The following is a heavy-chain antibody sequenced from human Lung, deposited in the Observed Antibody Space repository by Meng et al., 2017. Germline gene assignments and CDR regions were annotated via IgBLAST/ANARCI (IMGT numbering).Heavy chain of an antibody. J-gene: IGHJ4*02. CDR1: GGSFSDYY. V-gene: IGHV4-34*01. D-gene: IGHD4-11*01. CDR2: INHSGST. CDR3: ARGPTTMAHDFDY. Sequence: QVHLQQWGAGLLKPAETLSLPGVVSGGSFSDYYWSWIRQPPGKGLEWIGEINHSGSTNYNPSLESRATISVDTSQNNLSLKLSSVTAADSAVYYCARGPTTMAHDFDYWGQGTLVTVSS.